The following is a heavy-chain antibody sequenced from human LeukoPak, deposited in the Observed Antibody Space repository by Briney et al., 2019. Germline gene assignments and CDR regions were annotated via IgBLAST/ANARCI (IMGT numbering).Heavy chain of an antibody. D-gene: IGHD3-22*01. CDR3: ARVDSSGYHELFDY. CDR1: GGSISSYY. V-gene: IGHV4-4*07. CDR2: IYTSGST. Sequence: SETLSLTRTVSGGSISSYYWSWIRQPAGKGLEWIGRIYTSGSTNYNPSLKSRVTMSVDMSKNQFSLKRSSVTAADTAVYYCARVDSSGYHELFDYWGQGTLVTVYS. J-gene: IGHJ4*02.